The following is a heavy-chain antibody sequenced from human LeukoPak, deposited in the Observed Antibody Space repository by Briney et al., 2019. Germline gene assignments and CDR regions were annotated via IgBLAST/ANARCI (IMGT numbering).Heavy chain of an antibody. D-gene: IGHD2-21*02. CDR3: ARGPYCGGDCYPGFDY. V-gene: IGHV1-18*04. J-gene: IGHJ4*02. Sequence: ASVKVSCKASGYTFTSYGISWVRQAPGQGLEWMGWISSDNSNTNYAQKLQGRVTMTTDTSTSTAYMELRSLRSDDTAVYYCARGPYCGGDCYPGFDYWGQGTLVTVSS. CDR2: ISSDNSNT. CDR1: GYTFTSYG.